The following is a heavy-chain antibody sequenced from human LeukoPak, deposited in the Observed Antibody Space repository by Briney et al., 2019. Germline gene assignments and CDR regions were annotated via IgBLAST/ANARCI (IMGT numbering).Heavy chain of an antibody. CDR3: ARDPHYYDSSGYPTPYAFDI. CDR1: GGSISSYY. J-gene: IGHJ3*02. V-gene: IGHV4-59*01. Sequence: SETLSLTCTVSGGSISSYYWSWIRQPPGKGLEWIGYIYYSGSTNYNPSLKSRVTISVDTSKNQFSLKLSSVTAADTAVYYCARDPHYYDSSGYPTPYAFDIWGQGTTVTVSS. CDR2: IYYSGST. D-gene: IGHD3-22*01.